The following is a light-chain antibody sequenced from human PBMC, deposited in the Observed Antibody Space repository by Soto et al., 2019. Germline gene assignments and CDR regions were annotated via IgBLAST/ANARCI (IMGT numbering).Light chain of an antibody. V-gene: IGLV2-8*01. CDR1: SSDIGGYNS. Sequence: QSVLTQPPSASGSPGQSVTISCTGTSSDIGGYNSVYWYQQHPGKAPKLMIYEVNKRPLGVPERFSGAKSGNTASLTVSGLQADDEADYYCCSSAATNSFVLFGGGTKLTVL. CDR3: CSSAATNSFVL. J-gene: IGLJ3*02. CDR2: EVN.